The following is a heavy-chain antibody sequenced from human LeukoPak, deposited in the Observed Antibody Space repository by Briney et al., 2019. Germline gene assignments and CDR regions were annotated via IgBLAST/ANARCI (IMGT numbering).Heavy chain of an antibody. Sequence: GGSLRLSCAASGFTVSSKYMGWVRQAPGKGLEWVSVIYSSGSTYYADSVKGRFTISRDNSKNTLYLQMNSLRGEDTAVYYCARSIVVVPAAIPYYMDVWGKGTTVTVSS. D-gene: IGHD2-2*01. CDR2: IYSSGST. V-gene: IGHV3-66*01. CDR1: GFTVSSKY. J-gene: IGHJ6*03. CDR3: ARSIVVVPAAIPYYMDV.